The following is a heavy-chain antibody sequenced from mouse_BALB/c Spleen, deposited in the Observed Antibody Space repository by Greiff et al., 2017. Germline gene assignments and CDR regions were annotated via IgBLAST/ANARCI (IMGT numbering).Heavy chain of an antibody. CDR2: ISYSGST. V-gene: IGHV3-2*02. CDR1: GYSITSDYA. Sequence: EVKVEESGPGLVKPSQSLSLTCTVTGYSITSDYAWNWIRQFPGNKLEWMGYISYSGSTSYNPSLKSRISITRDTSKNQFFLQLNSVTTEDTATYYCARTPDGYLLAYWGQGTLVTVSA. D-gene: IGHD2-3*01. CDR3: ARTPDGYLLAY. J-gene: IGHJ3*01.